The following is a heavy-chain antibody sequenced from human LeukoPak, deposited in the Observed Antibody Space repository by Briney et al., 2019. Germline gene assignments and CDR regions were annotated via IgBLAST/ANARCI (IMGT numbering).Heavy chain of an antibody. V-gene: IGHV1-46*01. CDR1: GYTFTSYY. CDR3: AREESGGYFDY. Sequence: GASVKVSCKASGYTFTSYYMHWVRQAPGQGLEWMGLINPSGTNTNYAQKFRGRVTMTRDTSTSTVYMDLSSLRSEDTAMYFCAREESGGYFDYWGQGTLFTVSS. D-gene: IGHD2-8*02. J-gene: IGHJ4*02. CDR2: INPSGTNT.